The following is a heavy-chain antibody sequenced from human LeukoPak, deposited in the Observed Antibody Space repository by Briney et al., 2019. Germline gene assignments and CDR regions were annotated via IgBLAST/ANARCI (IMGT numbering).Heavy chain of an antibody. CDR1: GGSISSSSYY. D-gene: IGHD3-22*01. V-gene: IGHV4-39*01. Sequence: PSETLSLTCTVSGGSISSSSYYWGWIRQPPGKGLEWIGSIYYSGSTYYNPSLKSRVTISVDTSKNQFSLKLSSVPAADTAVYYCARRFTMIVIGDAFDIWGQGTMVTVSS. CDR2: IYYSGST. CDR3: ARRFTMIVIGDAFDI. J-gene: IGHJ3*02.